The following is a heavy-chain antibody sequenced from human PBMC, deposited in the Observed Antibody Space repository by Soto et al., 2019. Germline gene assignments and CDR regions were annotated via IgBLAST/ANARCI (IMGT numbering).Heavy chain of an antibody. CDR2: IYYSGST. Sequence: QVQLQESGPGLVKPSQTLSLTCTVSGGSISSGGYYWSWIRQHPGKGLEWIGYIYYSGSTYYNPSLKSRVTRSVATSKHRFSLQLRSVAAADPAVYCCARDSSITARTIDYWGQGTLVTVSS. D-gene: IGHD2-15*01. J-gene: IGHJ4*02. CDR3: ARDSSITARTIDY. V-gene: IGHV4-31*03. CDR1: GGSISSGGYY.